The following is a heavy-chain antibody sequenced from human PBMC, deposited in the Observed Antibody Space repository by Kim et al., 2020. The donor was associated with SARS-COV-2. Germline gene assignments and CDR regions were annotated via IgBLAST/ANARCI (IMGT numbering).Heavy chain of an antibody. V-gene: IGHV3-74*01. Sequence: GGSLRLSCAASGFTFSSYWMHWVRQAPGKGLVWVSRINSDGSNTSYADSVKGRFTISRDNAKNTLYLQMNSLRGEDTAVYYCARDGGYCSGGSCYLWDWGQGTLVTVSS. CDR2: INSDGSNT. J-gene: IGHJ4*02. D-gene: IGHD2-15*01. CDR3: ARDGGYCSGGSCYLWD. CDR1: GFTFSSYW.